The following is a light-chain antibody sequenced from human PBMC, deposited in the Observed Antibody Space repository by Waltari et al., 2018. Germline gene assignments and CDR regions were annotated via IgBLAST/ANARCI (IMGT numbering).Light chain of an antibody. CDR2: VPT. CDR1: TGAVTSGHH. Sequence: QAVVTQEPSLTVSPGGTVTLTCGSNTGAVTSGHHPFWIQQKPGQAPRTLFYVPTYKHSLTPARCSGSLRGGKAALTLSGAQPEDEAEYYCLLSYTDESCVFGPGTKVTVL. CDR3: LLSYTDESCV. J-gene: IGLJ1*01. V-gene: IGLV7-46*01.